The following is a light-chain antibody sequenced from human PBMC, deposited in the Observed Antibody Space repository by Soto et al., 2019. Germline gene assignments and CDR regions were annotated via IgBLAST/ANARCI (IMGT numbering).Light chain of an antibody. CDR2: GAS. CDR1: QSVSSSF. Sequence: EIVLTQSPGTLSLSPGERATLSCRASQSVSSSFLAWYQQKPGQAPRLLIYGASSRATGIPDRFSGSGSGTDFTLTISRLEPKDFAVYYCQQYDNSPLTFGGGTKVEIK. V-gene: IGKV3-20*01. CDR3: QQYDNSPLT. J-gene: IGKJ4*01.